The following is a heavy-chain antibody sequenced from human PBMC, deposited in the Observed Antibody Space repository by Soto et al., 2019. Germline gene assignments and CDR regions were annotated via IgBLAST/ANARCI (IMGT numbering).Heavy chain of an antibody. D-gene: IGHD3-9*01. V-gene: IGHV1-3*01. CDR3: ARVSFDHFVHWFDP. Sequence: ASVKVSCKASGYTFTSYAMHWVRQAPGQRLEWMGWINAGNGNTKYSQKFQGRVTMTRDTSKNQFSLLLNSVTPEDTAVYYCARVSFDHFVHWFDPWGQGTLVTVSS. J-gene: IGHJ5*02. CDR1: GYTFTSYA. CDR2: INAGNGNT.